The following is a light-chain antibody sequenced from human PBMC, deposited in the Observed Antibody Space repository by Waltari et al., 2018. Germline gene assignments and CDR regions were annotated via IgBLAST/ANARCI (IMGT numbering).Light chain of an antibody. CDR1: SGSVPTSNY. CDR3: TLYMGSGISV. V-gene: IGLV8-61*01. J-gene: IGLJ6*01. Sequence: TVVTQDPSLSVSPGGTVTLTCDLPSGSVPTSNYPSWFQQTPGQAPRMLICNTNTRPSGVPDRFAGSILGNRAALTITGAQADDECHYYCTLYMGSGISVFGSGTTLTVL. CDR2: NTN.